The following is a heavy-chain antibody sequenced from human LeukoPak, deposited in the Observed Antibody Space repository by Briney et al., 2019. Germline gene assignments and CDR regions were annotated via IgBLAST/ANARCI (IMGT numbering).Heavy chain of an antibody. V-gene: IGHV1-2*02. CDR3: AREGLAYCGGDCYPSFDY. CDR1: GYTFTGYY. Sequence: ASVKVSCKASGYTFTGYYMHWVRQAPGQGLEWMGWINPNSGGTNYAQKFQGRVTMTRGTSISTAYMELSRLRSDDTAVYYCAREGLAYCGGDCYPSFDYWGQGTLVTVSS. D-gene: IGHD2-21*02. CDR2: INPNSGGT. J-gene: IGHJ4*02.